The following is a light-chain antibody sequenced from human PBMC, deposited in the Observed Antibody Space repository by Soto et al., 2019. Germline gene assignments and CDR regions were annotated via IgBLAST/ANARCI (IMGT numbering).Light chain of an antibody. CDR2: WAS. CDR1: QSVLSSSNNKNF. CDR3: QQYNNWPRT. Sequence: DIVMTQSPDSLAVSLGERATINCRSSQSVLSSSNNKNFLTWYQQKPGQPPKLLISWASTRDSGVPDRFSGSGSGTDFTLTISSLQAEDVAVYYCQQYNNWPRTFGQGTKVEIK. J-gene: IGKJ1*01. V-gene: IGKV4-1*01.